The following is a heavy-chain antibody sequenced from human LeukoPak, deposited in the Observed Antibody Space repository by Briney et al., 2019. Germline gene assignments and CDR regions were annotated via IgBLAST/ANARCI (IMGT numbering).Heavy chain of an antibody. J-gene: IGHJ4*02. V-gene: IGHV1-18*01. CDR2: ISAYNGNT. CDR3: ARVDPFNYYGSGRDPVLFDY. Sequence: ASVKVSCKAFGYTFTSYGISWVRQAPGQGLEWMGWISAYNGNTNYAQKLQGRVTMTTDTSTSTAYMELRSLRSDDTAVYYCARVDPFNYYGSGRDPVLFDYWGQGTLVTVSS. D-gene: IGHD3-10*01. CDR1: GYTFTSYG.